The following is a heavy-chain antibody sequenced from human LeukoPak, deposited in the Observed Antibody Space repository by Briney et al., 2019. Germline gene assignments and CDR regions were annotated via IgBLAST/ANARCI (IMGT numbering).Heavy chain of an antibody. D-gene: IGHD2-2*02. CDR2: IYHSGST. CDR1: GYSISSGYY. J-gene: IGHJ4*02. Sequence: KPSETLSLTCAVSGYSISSGYYWGWIRQSPGKGLEWIGNIYHSGSTYKNPSLKSRVTISLDTSKNQFSLKLSSVTAADTAMYYCAGLSGAPVRHPIYHFDYWGQGTLVAVSS. CDR3: AGLSGAPVRHPIYHFDY. V-gene: IGHV4-38-2*01.